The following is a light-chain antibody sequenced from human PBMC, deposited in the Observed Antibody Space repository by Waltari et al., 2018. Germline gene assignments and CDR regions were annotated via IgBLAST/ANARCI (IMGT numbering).Light chain of an antibody. CDR2: RNN. Sequence: QSVLTQPPSASGTPGQRVTIPCSGSSSNIGGNAVNWYQQVPGTAPKLLIYRNNQRPSAVPDRFSGSKSGTSASLASSGLQSDDEANYYCAAWDDSLDGHVVFGGGTKLTVL. V-gene: IGLV1-44*01. CDR1: SSNIGGNA. CDR3: AAWDDSLDGHVV. J-gene: IGLJ2*01.